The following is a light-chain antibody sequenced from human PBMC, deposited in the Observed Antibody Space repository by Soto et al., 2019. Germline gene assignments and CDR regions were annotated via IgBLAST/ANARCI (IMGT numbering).Light chain of an antibody. J-gene: IGKJ5*01. CDR3: QQYGISPIT. CDR2: GAS. V-gene: IGKV3-20*01. CDR1: QSVDRSN. Sequence: DIVLPQSPHTLSLSPGERATLSCKSSQSVDRSNLAWYQQKPGQTPRLLIYGASSRTTGIPDRFSGSGSGTDFTLTISRLEPEDFAVYFCQQYGISPITFGQGTRLE.